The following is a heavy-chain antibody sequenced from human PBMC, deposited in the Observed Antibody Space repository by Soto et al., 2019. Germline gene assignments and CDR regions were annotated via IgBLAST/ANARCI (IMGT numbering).Heavy chain of an antibody. J-gene: IGHJ4*02. Sequence: GASVKVSCKASGFTFTGHYIHWVRQAPGQGLEWMGWINPNSGGTSYAQKFQGRVTMTRDTSITTAYMELRSLRSDDTAVYYCARKLRVGLTPVDYWGQGTLVTVSS. CDR1: GFTFTGHY. CDR3: ARKLRVGLTPVDY. V-gene: IGHV1-2*02. D-gene: IGHD3-10*01. CDR2: INPNSGGT.